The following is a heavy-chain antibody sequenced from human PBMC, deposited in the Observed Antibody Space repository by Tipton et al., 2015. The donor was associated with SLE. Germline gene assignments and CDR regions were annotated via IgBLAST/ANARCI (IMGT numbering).Heavy chain of an antibody. CDR2: MYYSGST. V-gene: IGHV4-39*01. Sequence: GLVKPSETLSLTCTVSGDSMSSSSYYWGWIRQPPGKGLEWIGSMYYSGSTYYNPALKSRVTLSVDTSRKQFSLKLSSVTAADTAVYYCARLFGIAAVWGQGTLVTVSS. CDR3: ARLFGIAAV. J-gene: IGHJ4*02. CDR1: GDSMSSSSYY. D-gene: IGHD6-13*01.